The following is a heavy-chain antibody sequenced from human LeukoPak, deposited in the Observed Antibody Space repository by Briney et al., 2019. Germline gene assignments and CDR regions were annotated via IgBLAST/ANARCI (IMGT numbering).Heavy chain of an antibody. V-gene: IGHV3-30*02. D-gene: IGHD3-3*01. CDR3: ARDFEWSFDY. J-gene: IGHJ4*02. CDR1: GFTFSYHG. Sequence: GGSLRLSCAASGFTFSYHGMHWVRQAPGKGLEWVAFIRSDGSDKYYADSVKGRFTISRDSSKNTLFLQMNSLRPEGTAVYFCARDFEWSFDYWGQGTLVTVSS. CDR2: IRSDGSDK.